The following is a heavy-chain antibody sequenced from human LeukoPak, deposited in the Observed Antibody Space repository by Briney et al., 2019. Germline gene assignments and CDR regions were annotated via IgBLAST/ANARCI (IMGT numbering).Heavy chain of an antibody. CDR1: GFTFSSYW. CDR3: ARPYSNGWSDFDY. J-gene: IGHJ4*02. CDR2: IKQDGSEE. D-gene: IGHD6-19*01. V-gene: IGHV3-7*04. Sequence: PGGSLRLSCAPSGFTFSSYWMSWVRQAPGKGLEWVANIKQDGSEEYYVDSVKGRFPISRDNAKNSLYLQMNSLRAEDTAVYYCARPYSNGWSDFDYWGQGTLVTVSS.